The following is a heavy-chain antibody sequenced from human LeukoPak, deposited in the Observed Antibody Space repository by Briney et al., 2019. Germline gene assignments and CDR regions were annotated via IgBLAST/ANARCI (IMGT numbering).Heavy chain of an antibody. CDR1: GFTFSNAW. D-gene: IGHD2-2*01. J-gene: IGHJ5*02. Sequence: GGSLRLSCAASGFTFSNAWMSWVRQAPGKGLEWVSRVRSVTDGGTTDYAAPVQGRFTISRDESKNTLYLQMNSLETDDTAVYYCTTLSYAAAPTWGQGTLVTVSS. CDR3: TTLSYAAAPT. V-gene: IGHV3-15*01. CDR2: VRSVTDGGTT.